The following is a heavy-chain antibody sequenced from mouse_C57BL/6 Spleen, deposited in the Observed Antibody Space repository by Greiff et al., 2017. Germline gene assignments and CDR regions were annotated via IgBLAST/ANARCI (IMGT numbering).Heavy chain of an antibody. CDR3: ARGLLYYYAMDY. Sequence: QVQLQQPGAELVKPGASVKMSCTASGYTFTSYWITWVKQRPGQGLEWIGDICPGSGSTNYTEKFKSKATLTVDTSSSTAYMQLSSLTSEDSAVYYCARGLLYYYAMDYWGQGTSVTVSS. D-gene: IGHD2-3*01. J-gene: IGHJ4*01. V-gene: IGHV1-55*01. CDR1: GYTFTSYW. CDR2: ICPGSGST.